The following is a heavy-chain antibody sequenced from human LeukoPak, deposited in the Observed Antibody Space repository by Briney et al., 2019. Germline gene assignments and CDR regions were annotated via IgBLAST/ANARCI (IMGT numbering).Heavy chain of an antibody. CDR2: IYSDGST. J-gene: IGHJ4*02. CDR1: GFTVGSNY. Sequence: GGSLRLSCAASGFTVGSNYMSWVRQTPGKGPEWVSVIYSDGSTYYADSVKGRFTISRDNSKNTLYLQMNSLRAEDTAVYYCARHPYDSSRFIDYWGQGTLVTVSS. D-gene: IGHD3-16*01. V-gene: IGHV3-53*01. CDR3: ARHPYDSSRFIDY.